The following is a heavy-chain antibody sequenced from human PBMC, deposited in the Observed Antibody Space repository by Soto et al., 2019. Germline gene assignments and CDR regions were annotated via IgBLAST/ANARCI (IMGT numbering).Heavy chain of an antibody. V-gene: IGHV1-69*13. D-gene: IGHD6-13*01. CDR2: IIPIFGTA. CDR3: AREGAIAAAGTGGGDFDY. J-gene: IGHJ4*02. Sequence: SVKVSCKASGGTFSSYAISWVRQAPGQGLEWMGGIIPIFGTANYAQKFQGRVTITADESTSTAYMELSSLRSEDTAVYYCAREGAIAAAGTGGGDFDYWGQGTLVTVSS. CDR1: GGTFSSYA.